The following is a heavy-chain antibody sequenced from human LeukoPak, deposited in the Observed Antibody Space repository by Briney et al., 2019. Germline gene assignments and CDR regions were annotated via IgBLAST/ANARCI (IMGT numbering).Heavy chain of an antibody. V-gene: IGHV1-2*02. CDR1: GYTFTTYD. CDR3: ARSSPPTYYHFYYYMDV. CDR2: INPNSGGA. J-gene: IGHJ6*03. Sequence: ASVKVSCKASGYTFTTYDINWVRQAPGQGLEWMGWINPNSGGAKYAQNFQGRVIMTTDTSISTAYMELSSLRSDDTAVYYCARSSPPTYYHFYYYMDVWGKGSTVTVSS. D-gene: IGHD6-13*01.